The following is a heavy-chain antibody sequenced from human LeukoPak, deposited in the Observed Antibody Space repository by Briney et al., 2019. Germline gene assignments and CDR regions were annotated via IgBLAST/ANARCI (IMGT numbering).Heavy chain of an antibody. CDR2: ISEYNTNT. CDR3: ARGSGGSFDY. Sequence: ASVKVSCKTSGYTFTSYGISWVRQAPGQGLEWMGWISEYNTNTNYAQKLQGRVTMTTDTSTNTAYLELRSLTSDDKAVYYCARGSGGSFDYWGQGTLVTVSS. J-gene: IGHJ4*02. D-gene: IGHD2-15*01. V-gene: IGHV1-18*01. CDR1: GYTFTSYG.